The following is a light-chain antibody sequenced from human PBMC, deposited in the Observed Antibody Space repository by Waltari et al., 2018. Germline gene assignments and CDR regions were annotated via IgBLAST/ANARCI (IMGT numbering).Light chain of an antibody. CDR2: RNN. J-gene: IGLJ2*01. CDR1: SSNTGSNY. CDR3: AAWDDSLSGVV. Sequence: QSVLTQPPSASGTPGQRVTISWSGRSSNTGSNYVYWYQQLPGTAPKLLIYRNNQRPSGVPDRFSGSKSGTSASLAISGLRSEDEADYYCAAWDDSLSGVVFGGGTKLTVL. V-gene: IGLV1-47*01.